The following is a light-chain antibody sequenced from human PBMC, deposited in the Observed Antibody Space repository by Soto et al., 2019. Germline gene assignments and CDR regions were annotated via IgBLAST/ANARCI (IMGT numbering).Light chain of an antibody. CDR1: QSVSSSY. Sequence: EIVLTQSPGTLSLSPGERATLSCRASQSVSSSYLAWYQQKPGQAPRLLLYGGSSRATGIPDRFSGSGAGTDFTLTISRLEPEDSAVYYCQQYGSSPWTFGKGTKLEIK. CDR2: GGS. CDR3: QQYGSSPWT. J-gene: IGKJ1*01. V-gene: IGKV3-20*01.